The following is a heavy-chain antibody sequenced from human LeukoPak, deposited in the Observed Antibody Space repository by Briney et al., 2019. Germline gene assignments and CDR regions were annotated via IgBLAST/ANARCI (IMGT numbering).Heavy chain of an antibody. J-gene: IGHJ5*02. D-gene: IGHD2-2*02. CDR3: AGLAIRPYNWSVP. CDR2: IYYSGST. V-gene: IGHV4-59*08. CDR1: GCSISSYY. Sequence: SETLSLTCTVSGCSISSYYWSWVRQPPGRGLEWIGYIYYSGSTNYNPSLKSRVTISVETSKNQSSLTRRSLHAADPPAVYFAGLAIRPYNWSVPWGQGALVTVSS.